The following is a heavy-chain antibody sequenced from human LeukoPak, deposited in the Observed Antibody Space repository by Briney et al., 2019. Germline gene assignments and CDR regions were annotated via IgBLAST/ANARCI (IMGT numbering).Heavy chain of an antibody. D-gene: IGHD3-10*01. CDR1: GFTFSSYS. Sequence: PGGSLRLSCAASGFTFSSYSMNWVRQAPGKGLEWVSFISSSSAHINYADSVKGRFTISRDNPRNSLYLQMNSLRAEDTAVYYCARDIGGSYTAIDYCGQGTLVTVSS. V-gene: IGHV3-21*01. CDR2: ISSSSAHI. J-gene: IGHJ4*02. CDR3: ARDIGGSYTAIDY.